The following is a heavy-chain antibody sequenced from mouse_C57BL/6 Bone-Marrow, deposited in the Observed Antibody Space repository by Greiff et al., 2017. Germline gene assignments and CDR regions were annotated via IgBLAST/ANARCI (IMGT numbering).Heavy chain of an antibody. J-gene: IGHJ1*03. Sequence: EVQRVESGGGLVQPGGSLKLSCAASGFTFSDYGMAWVRQAPRKGPEWVAFISNLAYSIYYADTVTGRFTISRENAKNTLYLEMSSLRSEDTAMYYCAREYYYGSRRYFDVWGTGTTVTVSS. CDR2: ISNLAYSI. CDR3: AREYYYGSRRYFDV. V-gene: IGHV5-15*01. CDR1: GFTFSDYG. D-gene: IGHD1-1*01.